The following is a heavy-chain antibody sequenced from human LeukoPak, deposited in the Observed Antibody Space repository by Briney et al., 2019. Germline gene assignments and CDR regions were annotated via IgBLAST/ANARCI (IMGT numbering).Heavy chain of an antibody. Sequence: PSETLSLTCTVSGGSISSSSYYWGWIRQPPGKGLEWIGEINHSGSTNYNPSLKSRVTISVDTSKNQFSLKLSSVTAADTAVYYCASGPPYGYYYWGQGTLVTVSS. CDR3: ASGPPYGYYY. CDR1: GGSISSSSYY. D-gene: IGHD5-18*01. V-gene: IGHV4-39*07. CDR2: INHSGST. J-gene: IGHJ4*02.